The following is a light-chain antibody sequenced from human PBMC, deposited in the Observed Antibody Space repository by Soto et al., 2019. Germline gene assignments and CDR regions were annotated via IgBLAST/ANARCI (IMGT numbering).Light chain of an antibody. Sequence: EIVLTQSPATLSLSPGERATLSCRASQSVSSYLAWYQQKPGQAHRLLIYDASNRATGIPARFSGSGSGTDFTLTISSLGPEDFAVYYCHQRSNWPYTFGQGTKLEIK. CDR2: DAS. V-gene: IGKV3-11*01. CDR3: HQRSNWPYT. J-gene: IGKJ2*01. CDR1: QSVSSY.